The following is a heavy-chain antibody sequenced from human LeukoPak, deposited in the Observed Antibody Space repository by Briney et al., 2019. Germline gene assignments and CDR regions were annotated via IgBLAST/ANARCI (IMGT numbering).Heavy chain of an antibody. J-gene: IGHJ4*02. Sequence: GGSLRLSCAASGFTFSSYSMNWVRQAPGKGLEWVSSISSSSSYIYYADSVEGRFTISRDNAKNSLYLQMNSLRAEDTAVYYCARDLGYYVSFDYWGQGTLVTVSS. V-gene: IGHV3-21*01. D-gene: IGHD3-16*01. CDR1: GFTFSSYS. CDR2: ISSSSSYI. CDR3: ARDLGYYVSFDY.